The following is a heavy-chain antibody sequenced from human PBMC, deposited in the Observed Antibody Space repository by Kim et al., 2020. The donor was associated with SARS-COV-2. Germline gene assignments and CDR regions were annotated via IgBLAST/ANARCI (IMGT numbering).Heavy chain of an antibody. Sequence: GGSLRLSCTASGFTFGDYAMSWFRQAPGKGLEWVGFIRSNAYGGTTEYAASVKGRFTISRDDSKSIAYLQMNSLKTEDTAVYYCPRVPYCGGDCYPGHYYFDYWGQGTLVTVSS. CDR1: GFTFGDYA. V-gene: IGHV3-49*03. J-gene: IGHJ4*02. CDR2: IRSNAYGGTT. CDR3: PRVPYCGGDCYPGHYYFDY. D-gene: IGHD2-21*02.